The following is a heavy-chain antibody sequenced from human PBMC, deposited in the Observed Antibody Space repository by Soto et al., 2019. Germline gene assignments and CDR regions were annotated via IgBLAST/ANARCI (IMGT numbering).Heavy chain of an antibody. CDR2: IYYSGST. CDR1: GGSVSSGSYY. Sequence: SETLSLTCTVSGGSVSSGSYYWSWIRQPPGKGLEWIGYIYYSGSTNYNPSLKSRVTISVDTSKNQFSVKLNSVTAADTAVFYFVRIMYYNDISVFSSFLDFWGQGTLVPVS. D-gene: IGHD3-22*01. V-gene: IGHV4-61*01. CDR3: VRIMYYNDISVFSSFLDF. J-gene: IGHJ4*02.